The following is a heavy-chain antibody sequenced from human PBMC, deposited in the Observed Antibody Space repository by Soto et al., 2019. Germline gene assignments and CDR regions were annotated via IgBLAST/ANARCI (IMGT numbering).Heavy chain of an antibody. CDR3: ARRPGVVPARRDY. D-gene: IGHD2-2*01. J-gene: IGHJ4*02. Sequence: SETLSLTCTVSGGSISSYYWSWIRQPPGKGLEWIGYTYYSGSTNYNPSLKSRVTISVDTSKNQFSLKLSSVTAADTAVYYCARRPGVVPARRDYWGQGTLVSVSS. CDR2: TYYSGST. CDR1: GGSISSYY. V-gene: IGHV4-59*01.